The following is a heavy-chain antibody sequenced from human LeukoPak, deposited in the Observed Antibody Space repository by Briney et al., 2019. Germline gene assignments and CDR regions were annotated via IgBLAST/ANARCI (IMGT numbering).Heavy chain of an antibody. CDR1: GYTFTDYY. CDR2: MHPNSGDT. Sequence: GASVKVSCKASGYTFTDYYIHWVRQAPGQGLEFLGWMHPNSGDTTCAQKFQGRVTLTRDTSISTAYMELSRLRSDDTAAYYCSREDYWGQGTLVSVSS. CDR3: SREDY. J-gene: IGHJ4*02. V-gene: IGHV1-2*02.